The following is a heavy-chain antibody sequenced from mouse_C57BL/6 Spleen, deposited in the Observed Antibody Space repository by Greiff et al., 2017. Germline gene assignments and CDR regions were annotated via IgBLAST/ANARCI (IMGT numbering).Heavy chain of an antibody. Sequence: QVQLQQSGPELVKPGASVKISCKASGYAFSSSWMNWVKQRPGKGLEWIGRIYPGDGDTNYNGKFKGKATLTADKSSSTAYMLLSSLTSEDSAVYLSARDRTWLVFDYWGQGTTLTVSS. CDR1: GYAFSSSW. J-gene: IGHJ2*01. D-gene: IGHD2-2*01. V-gene: IGHV1-82*01. CDR3: ARDRTWLVFDY. CDR2: IYPGDGDT.